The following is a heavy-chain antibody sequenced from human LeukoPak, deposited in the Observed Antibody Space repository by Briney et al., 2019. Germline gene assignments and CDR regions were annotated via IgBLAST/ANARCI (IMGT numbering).Heavy chain of an antibody. J-gene: IGHJ6*02. CDR3: ARVPSMPYYYDSSGYYIYYYYGMDV. V-gene: IGHV4-59*01. Sequence: KPSETLSLTCTVSGGSISSNYWSWLRQPPGKGLEWVGYSSNSDTTNYNPSLKSRVTISVDTSKNQFSLALNSVTAADTAVYYCARVPSMPYYYDSSGYYIYYYYGMDVWGQGTTVTVSS. CDR1: GGSISSNY. CDR2: SSNSDTT. D-gene: IGHD3-22*01.